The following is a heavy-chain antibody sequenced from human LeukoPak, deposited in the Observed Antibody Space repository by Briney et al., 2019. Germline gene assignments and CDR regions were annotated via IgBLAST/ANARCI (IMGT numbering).Heavy chain of an antibody. CDR3: ARAGIAAAGGSYY. J-gene: IGHJ4*02. D-gene: IGHD6-13*01. Sequence: SETLSLTCTVSGGSISSYYWGWIRQPPGKGLEWIGSIYHSGSTYYNPSLKSRVTISVDTSKNQFSLKLSSVTAADTAVYYCARAGIAAAGGSYYWGQGTLVTVSS. V-gene: IGHV4-38-2*02. CDR1: GGSISSYY. CDR2: IYHSGST.